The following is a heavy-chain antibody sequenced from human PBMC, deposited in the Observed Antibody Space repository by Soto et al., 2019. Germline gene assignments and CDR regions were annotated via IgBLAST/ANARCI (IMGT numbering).Heavy chain of an antibody. CDR3: ARDQAAAGTGYYYYYYMDV. CDR1: GFTFSSYW. D-gene: IGHD6-13*01. CDR2: IKQDGSEK. J-gene: IGHJ6*03. Sequence: HPGGSLRLSCAASGFTFSSYWMSWVRQAPGKGLEWVANIKQDGSEKYYVDSVKGRFTISRDNAKNSLYLQMNSLRAEDTAVYYCARDQAAAGTGYYYYYYMDVWGKGTTVTVSS. V-gene: IGHV3-7*01.